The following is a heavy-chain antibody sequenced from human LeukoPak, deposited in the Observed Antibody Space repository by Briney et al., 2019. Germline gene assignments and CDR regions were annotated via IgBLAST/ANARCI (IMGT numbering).Heavy chain of an antibody. J-gene: IGHJ4*02. CDR1: GGSISSGSYY. CDR3: ARVHYGTLDY. D-gene: IGHD3-16*01. CDR2: IYTSGST. V-gene: IGHV4-61*02. Sequence: PSETLSLTCTVSGGSISSGSYYWSWIRQPAGKGLEWIGRIYTSGSTNYNPSLKSRVTISVDTSKNQFSLKLGSVTAADTAVYYYARVHYGTLDYWGQGTLVTVSS.